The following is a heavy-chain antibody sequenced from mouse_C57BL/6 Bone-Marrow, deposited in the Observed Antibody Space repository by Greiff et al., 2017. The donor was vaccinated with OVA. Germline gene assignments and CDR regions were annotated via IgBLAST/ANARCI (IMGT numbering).Heavy chain of an antibody. CDR3: ASDYAYYYAMDY. D-gene: IGHD2-4*01. V-gene: IGHV1-55*01. CDR1: GYTFTSYW. CDR2: IYPGSGST. J-gene: IGHJ4*01. Sequence: QVQLQQPGAELVKPGASVKMSCKASGYTFTSYWITWVKQRPGQGLEWIGDIYPGSGSTNYNEKFKSKATLTVDTTSSTAYMQLSSMTSDDSAVYYCASDYAYYYAMDYWGQGTSVTVSS.